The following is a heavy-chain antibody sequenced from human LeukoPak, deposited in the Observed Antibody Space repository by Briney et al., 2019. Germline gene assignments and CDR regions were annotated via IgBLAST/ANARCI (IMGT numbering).Heavy chain of an antibody. CDR1: GFTFTSYS. D-gene: IGHD4/OR15-4a*01. Sequence: GGSLRLSCAASGFTFTSYSMSWVRQAPGKGLEWVSSITSSSSSIYSADSVKGRLTISRDNAKNSLYLEMNSLRDEDTAVYYCARDLAWGAYWGQGTLATVSS. V-gene: IGHV3-21*01. CDR3: ARDLAWGAY. CDR2: ITSSSSSI. J-gene: IGHJ4*02.